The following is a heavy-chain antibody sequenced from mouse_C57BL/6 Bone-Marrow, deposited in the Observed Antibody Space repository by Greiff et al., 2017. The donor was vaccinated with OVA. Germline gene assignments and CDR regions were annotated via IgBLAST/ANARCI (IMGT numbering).Heavy chain of an antibody. D-gene: IGHD2-3*01. CDR3: ARDDGYFFEY. CDR2: IYPGSGNT. J-gene: IGHJ2*01. CDR1: GYTFTDHY. Sequence: QVQLKQSGAEVVRPGASVKLSCKASGYTFTDHYINWVKQRPGQGLEWIARIYPGSGNTYYNEKFKGKATLTAEKSSNTAYMQRSSLTSEDSAVYFCARDDGYFFEYWGQGTTLTVSS. V-gene: IGHV1-76*01.